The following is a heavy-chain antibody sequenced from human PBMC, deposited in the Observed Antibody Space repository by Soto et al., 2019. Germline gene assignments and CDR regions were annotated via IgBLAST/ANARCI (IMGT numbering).Heavy chain of an antibody. J-gene: IGHJ6*02. Sequence: QVQLQESGPGLVKPSETLSLSCTVSGGSISSYYWSWFRQSPGKRMEWIGYVHHSWGSSYNPSLQSRVAISLDTSKSQFSLKVTSVTATDSAVYYCARLGFGPLHCLVDVWGQGTTVTVSS. D-gene: IGHD3-10*01. CDR2: VHHSWGS. V-gene: IGHV4-59*08. CDR3: ARLGFGPLHCLVDV. CDR1: GGSISSYY.